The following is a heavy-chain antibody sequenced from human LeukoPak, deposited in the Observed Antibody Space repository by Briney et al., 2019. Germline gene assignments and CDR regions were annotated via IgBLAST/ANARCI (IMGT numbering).Heavy chain of an antibody. D-gene: IGHD3-9*01. CDR1: GSTFAELS. CDR3: ATGTPLILTGYYRGYYYYGMDV. J-gene: IGHJ6*02. V-gene: IGHV1-24*01. Sequence: ASVKVSCKVSGSTFAELSMHWVRQAPGKGLEWMGGFDPEDGQATYAQKFRGRVTVTEDTSTDTAYMELSSLRSEDTAVYYCATGTPLILTGYYRGYYYYGMDVWGQGTTVTVSS. CDR2: FDPEDGQA.